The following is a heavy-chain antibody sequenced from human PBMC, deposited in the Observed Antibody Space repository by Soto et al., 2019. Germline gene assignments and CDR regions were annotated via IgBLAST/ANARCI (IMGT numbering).Heavy chain of an antibody. CDR2: ISGSGGST. V-gene: IGHV3-23*01. Sequence: EVQLLESGGGLVQPGGSLRLSCAASGFTFSSYAMSWVPQAPGKGLEWVSAISGSGGSTYYADSVKGRFTISRDNSKNTLYLQMNSLRAEDTAVYYCAKIGYCSGGSCYYQARFDYWGQGTLVTVSS. D-gene: IGHD2-15*01. CDR3: AKIGYCSGGSCYYQARFDY. J-gene: IGHJ4*02. CDR1: GFTFSSYA.